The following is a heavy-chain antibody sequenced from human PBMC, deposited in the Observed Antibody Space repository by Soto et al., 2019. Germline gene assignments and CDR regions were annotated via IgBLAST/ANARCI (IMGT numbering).Heavy chain of an antibody. J-gene: IGHJ6*02. V-gene: IGHV4-39*01. Sequence: SETLSLTCTVSGGSISSSSYYWGWIRQPPGKGLEWIGSIYYSGSTYYNPSLKSRVTISVDTSKNQFSLKLSSVTAADTAVYYCARSQPMELWSNGMDVRGQGTTVTVSS. D-gene: IGHD5-18*01. CDR2: IYYSGST. CDR1: GGSISSSSYY. CDR3: ARSQPMELWSNGMDV.